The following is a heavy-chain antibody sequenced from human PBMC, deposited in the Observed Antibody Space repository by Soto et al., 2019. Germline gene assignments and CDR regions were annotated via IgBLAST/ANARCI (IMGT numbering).Heavy chain of an antibody. V-gene: IGHV3-9*01. D-gene: IGHD5-12*01. Sequence: EVKVIESGGGWVQPGTSLRVSCAASGFTFHEYAMHWVRQAPGKGLEWVSGISSDGDTIAYADSVQGRFTVFRDNAKNSLYLQMNSLRAEDTALYYCTKGGYDLIYYFGMDVWGQGTTVTVSS. J-gene: IGHJ6*02. CDR2: ISSDGDTI. CDR1: GFTFHEYA. CDR3: TKGGYDLIYYFGMDV.